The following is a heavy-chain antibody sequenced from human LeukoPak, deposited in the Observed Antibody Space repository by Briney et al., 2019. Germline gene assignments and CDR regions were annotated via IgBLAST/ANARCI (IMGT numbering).Heavy chain of an antibody. D-gene: IGHD1-26*01. CDR2: IYYTGSS. J-gene: IGHJ4*02. CDR3: ARHAFQWEPPEY. CDR1: GVSISSYY. V-gene: IGHV4-59*08. Sequence: SETLSLSCTVSGVSISSYYWSWIRQPPGKGLEWIGYIYYTGSSNYNPSLKSRVTISVDTSKSQFSLKLNSVTAADTAVYYCARHAFQWEPPEYWGQGTLVTVSS.